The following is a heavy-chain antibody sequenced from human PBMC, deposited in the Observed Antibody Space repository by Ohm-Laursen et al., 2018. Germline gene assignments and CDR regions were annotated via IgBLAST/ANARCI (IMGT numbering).Heavy chain of an antibody. Sequence: ASVKVSCKASGYTFTSYYMHWVRQAPGQGLEWMGWINPNSGGTNYAQKFQGRVTMTRDTSISTAYMELSRLRSDDTAVYYCARGPRYCSGGSCYYFDYWGQGTLVTVSS. J-gene: IGHJ4*02. V-gene: IGHV1-2*02. D-gene: IGHD2-15*01. CDR3: ARGPRYCSGGSCYYFDY. CDR1: GYTFTSYY. CDR2: INPNSGGT.